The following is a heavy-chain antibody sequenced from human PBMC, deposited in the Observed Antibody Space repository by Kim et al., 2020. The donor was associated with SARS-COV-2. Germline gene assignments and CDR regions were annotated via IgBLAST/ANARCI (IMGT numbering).Heavy chain of an antibody. CDR2: IYYSGST. D-gene: IGHD1-26*01. Sequence: SETLSLICTVSGGSISSGSYYWSWIRQPPGKGLEWIGYIYYSGSTNYNPSLKSRVTISVDTSKNQFSLKLSSVTAADTAVYYCARAGSRGGYYGMDVWGQGTTVTVSS. CDR1: GGSISSGSYY. V-gene: IGHV4-61*01. CDR3: ARAGSRGGYYGMDV. J-gene: IGHJ6*02.